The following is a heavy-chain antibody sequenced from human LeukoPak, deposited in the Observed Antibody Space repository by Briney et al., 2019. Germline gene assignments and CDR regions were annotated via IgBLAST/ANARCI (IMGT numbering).Heavy chain of an antibody. D-gene: IGHD3-22*01. CDR1: GYTFTGYY. CDR3: ARGRGKLTTIPDY. Sequence: GASVKVSCKASGYTFTGYYMHWVRQAPGQGLEWMGWINPNSGGTNYAQKFQGRVPMTRDTSISTAYMELSRLRSDDTAVYYCARGRGKLTTIPDYWGQGTLVTVSS. CDR2: INPNSGGT. J-gene: IGHJ4*02. V-gene: IGHV1-2*02.